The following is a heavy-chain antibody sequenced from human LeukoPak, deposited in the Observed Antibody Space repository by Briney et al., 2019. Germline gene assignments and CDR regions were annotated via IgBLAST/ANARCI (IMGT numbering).Heavy chain of an antibody. CDR2: ISFSGST. V-gene: IGHV4-59*01. Sequence: SETLSLTCIVSGVSINTYYWAWIRQPPGKGLEWIGHISFSGSTSYNPSLKSRLTMSVDPSKNQFSLKLTSVTAADTAVYYCATEVWSGHHWGQGTLVTVSS. D-gene: IGHD2-21*01. CDR1: GVSINTYY. CDR3: ATEVWSGHH. J-gene: IGHJ5*02.